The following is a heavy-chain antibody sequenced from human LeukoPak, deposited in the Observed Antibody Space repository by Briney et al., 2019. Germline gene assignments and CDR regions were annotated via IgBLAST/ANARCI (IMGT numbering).Heavy chain of an antibody. V-gene: IGHV1-18*01. Sequence: ASVKVFCKSSGYTFTNYGITWVRQAPGQGLEWMGWISAYNGDTTYAQKLQGRVTMTIDTSTSTAYMELRSLRSDETAVYYCARDPGSGGYSSGWYIDYYYGMDVWGQGTTVTVSS. CDR1: GYTFTNYG. CDR2: ISAYNGDT. D-gene: IGHD6-19*01. J-gene: IGHJ6*02. CDR3: ARDPGSGGYSSGWYIDYYYGMDV.